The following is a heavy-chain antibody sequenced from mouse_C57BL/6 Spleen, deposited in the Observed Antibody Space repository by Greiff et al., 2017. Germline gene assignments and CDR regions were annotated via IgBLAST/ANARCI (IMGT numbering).Heavy chain of an antibody. D-gene: IGHD2-4*01. V-gene: IGHV10-1*01. J-gene: IGHJ3*01. CDR2: IRSKSNNYAT. CDR3: VRHGAPSIYYDYDSFAY. Sequence: EVKVVESGGGLVQPKGSLKLSCAASGFSFNTYAMNWVRQAPGKGLEWVARIRSKSNNYATYYADSVKDRFTISRDDSESMLYLQMNNLKTEDTAMYYCVRHGAPSIYYDYDSFAYWGQGTLVTVSA. CDR1: GFSFNTYA.